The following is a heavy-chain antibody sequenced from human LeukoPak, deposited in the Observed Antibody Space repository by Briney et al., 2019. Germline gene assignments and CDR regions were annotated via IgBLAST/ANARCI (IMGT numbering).Heavy chain of an antibody. Sequence: GGSLRLSCAASGVTFSNYAMTWVRQAPGKGLEWVSSISTNGGSTYYADSVKGRFTISRDNSKNSLFLQLNSLRAEDSAVYYCAKCPGGSFPFDIWGQGTTVTVSS. CDR2: ISTNGGST. J-gene: IGHJ3*02. CDR3: AKCPGGSFPFDI. CDR1: GVTFSNYA. D-gene: IGHD1-26*01. V-gene: IGHV3-23*01.